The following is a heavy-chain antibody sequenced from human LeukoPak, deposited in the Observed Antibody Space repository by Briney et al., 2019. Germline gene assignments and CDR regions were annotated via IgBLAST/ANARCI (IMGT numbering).Heavy chain of an antibody. Sequence: GGCLRLSCAASGFTFSSDSMSWVRQAPGEGLEWVSDISSSISTIYYADSVKGRFTISRDNAKNSLYLEMNSLRAEDTAVYYCARDSLQLSTRLDYWDQGTLVTVSS. J-gene: IGHJ4*02. D-gene: IGHD2-2*01. CDR3: ARDSLQLSTRLDY. CDR1: GFTFSSDS. V-gene: IGHV3-48*04. CDR2: ISSSISTI.